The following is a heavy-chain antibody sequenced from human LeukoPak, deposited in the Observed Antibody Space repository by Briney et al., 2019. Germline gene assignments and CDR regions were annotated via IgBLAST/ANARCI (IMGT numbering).Heavy chain of an antibody. CDR2: ISYDGSNK. CDR1: GFTFSSYG. CDR3: AKDLRVAGDYYYYYGMDV. J-gene: IGHJ6*02. D-gene: IGHD6-19*01. V-gene: IGHV3-30*18. Sequence: GGSLRLSCAASGFTFSSYGMHWVRQAPGKGLEWVAVISYDGSNKYYADSVKGRFTISRDNSKNTLYLQMNSLRAEDTAVYYSAKDLRVAGDYYYYYGMDVWGQGTTVTVSS.